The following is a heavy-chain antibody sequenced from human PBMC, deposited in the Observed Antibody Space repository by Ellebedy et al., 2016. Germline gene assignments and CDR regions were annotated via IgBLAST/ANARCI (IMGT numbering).Heavy chain of an antibody. CDR3: ATDQGGSEIAAFDI. V-gene: IGHV1-24*01. Sequence: ASVKVSXXVSGYTLTELSMHWVRQAPGKGLEWMGGFDRENGETIYAQKFQGRVTMTEDTSTDTAYMELSGLRSEDTAVYFCATDQGGSEIAAFDIWGQGTMVTVSS. CDR2: FDRENGET. J-gene: IGHJ3*02. CDR1: GYTLTELS. D-gene: IGHD3-10*01.